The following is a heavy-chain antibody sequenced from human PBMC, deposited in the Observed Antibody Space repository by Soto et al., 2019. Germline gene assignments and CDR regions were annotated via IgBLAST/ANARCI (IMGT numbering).Heavy chain of an antibody. J-gene: IGHJ4*02. V-gene: IGHV3-33*01. CDR3: ARGAPVVPAAIRGQYYFDY. CDR1: GFTFSSYG. D-gene: IGHD2-2*01. Sequence: SGGSLRLSCAASGFTFSSYGMHWVRQAPGKGLEWVAVIWYDGSNKYYADSVKGRFTISRDNSKNTLYLQMNSLRAEDTAVYYCARGAPVVPAAIRGQYYFDYWGQGTLVTVSS. CDR2: IWYDGSNK.